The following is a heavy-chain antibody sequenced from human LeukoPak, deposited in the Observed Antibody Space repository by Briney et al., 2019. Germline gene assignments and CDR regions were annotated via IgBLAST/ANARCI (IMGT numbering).Heavy chain of an antibody. CDR3: ASAGDGSGWYGGAFDI. Sequence: ASETLSLTCTVSGGSISSYYWSWIRQPPGKGLEWIGYIYYSGSTNYNPSLKSRVTISVDTSKNQFSLKLSSVTAADTAVYYCASAGDGSGWYGGAFDIWGQGTMVTVSS. CDR1: GGSISSYY. CDR2: IYYSGST. D-gene: IGHD6-19*01. J-gene: IGHJ3*02. V-gene: IGHV4-59*01.